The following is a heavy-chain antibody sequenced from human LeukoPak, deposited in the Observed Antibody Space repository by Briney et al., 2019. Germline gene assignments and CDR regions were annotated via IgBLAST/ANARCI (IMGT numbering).Heavy chain of an antibody. D-gene: IGHD3-10*01. CDR3: ARDEPMGSY. CDR2: IKQDGSEK. CDR1: GFTFSGYW. Sequence: PGGSLRLSCAASGFTFSGYWISWVRQAPGKGLEWVANIKQDGSEKNYVGSEKGRFTISRDNAKNSLYLEMNSLRAEDTAVYYCARDEPMGSYWGQGTLVTVSS. V-gene: IGHV3-7*01. J-gene: IGHJ4*02.